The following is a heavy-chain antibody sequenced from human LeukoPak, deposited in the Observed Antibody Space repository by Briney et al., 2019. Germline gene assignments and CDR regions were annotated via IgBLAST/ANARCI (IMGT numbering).Heavy chain of an antibody. CDR2: IRYNGNNQ. V-gene: IGHV3-30*02. CDR3: AKDSAFYYIDV. CDR1: GFTFNNYG. J-gene: IGHJ6*03. Sequence: SGGSLRLSCAASGFTFNNYGMHWVRQAPGKGLEWVAFIRYNGNNQYYADSVKGRFTISRDNSKNTLYQQMNSLKGDDTAVYYCAKDSAFYYIDVWGKGTTVIISS. D-gene: IGHD3-10*01.